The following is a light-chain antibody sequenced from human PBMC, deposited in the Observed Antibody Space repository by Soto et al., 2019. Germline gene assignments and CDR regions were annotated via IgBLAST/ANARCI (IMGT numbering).Light chain of an antibody. J-gene: IGKJ1*01. CDR3: QQYSNSLRT. CDR1: QSVSNY. Sequence: ENVLTQSPAPPSLSPGERATLSCRASQSVSNYLAWYQQKPGQAPRLLIYAASRRATGIPDRFSGSGSGTDFTLTISRLEPEDFAVYYCQQYSNSLRTFGQGTKVDIK. CDR2: AAS. V-gene: IGKV3-20*01.